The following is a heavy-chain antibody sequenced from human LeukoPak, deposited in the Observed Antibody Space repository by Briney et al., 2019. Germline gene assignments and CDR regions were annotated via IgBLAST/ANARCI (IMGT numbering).Heavy chain of an antibody. D-gene: IGHD6-19*01. Sequence: SETLSLTCTVSGGPISSGGYYWSWIRQHPGKGLEWIGYIYYSGSTYYNPSLKSRVTISVDTSKNQFSLKLSSVTAADTAVYYCAREGFHSSGWSIFDYWGQGTLVTVSS. J-gene: IGHJ4*02. CDR3: AREGFHSSGWSIFDY. V-gene: IGHV4-31*03. CDR2: IYYSGST. CDR1: GGPISSGGYY.